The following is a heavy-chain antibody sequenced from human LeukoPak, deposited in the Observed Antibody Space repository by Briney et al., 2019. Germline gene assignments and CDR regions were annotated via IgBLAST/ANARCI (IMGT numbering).Heavy chain of an antibody. CDR3: AREGIQLWLDY. J-gene: IGHJ4*02. D-gene: IGHD5-18*01. V-gene: IGHV3-30*03. Sequence: GRSLRLSCAASGFTFSSYGMHWVRQAPGKGLEWVAVISYDGSNKYYADSVKGRFTISRDNSKNTLYLQMNSLRAEDTAVYYCAREGIQLWLDYWGQGTLVTVSS. CDR1: GFTFSSYG. CDR2: ISYDGSNK.